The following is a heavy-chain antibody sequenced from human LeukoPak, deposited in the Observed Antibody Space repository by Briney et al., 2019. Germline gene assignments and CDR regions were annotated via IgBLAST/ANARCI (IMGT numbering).Heavy chain of an antibody. CDR3: ARASRSSGYLYYFDC. Sequence: ASVKVCCKASRYTFTSYAMNWVRQAPGQGLEWMGWINTNTRNPTYAQGFTGRFVFSLGTSVSTAYLQISSLKAEDTAVYYCARASRSSGYLYYFDCWGQGTLVTVSS. V-gene: IGHV7-4-1*02. J-gene: IGHJ4*02. CDR2: INTNTRNP. D-gene: IGHD3-22*01. CDR1: RYTFTSYA.